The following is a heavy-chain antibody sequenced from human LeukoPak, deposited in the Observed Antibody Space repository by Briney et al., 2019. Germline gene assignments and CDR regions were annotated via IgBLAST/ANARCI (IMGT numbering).Heavy chain of an antibody. D-gene: IGHD3-9*01. CDR1: GGSISSSSYY. CDR2: IYYSGST. Sequence: SETLSLTCTVSGGSISSSSYYWGWIRQPPGKGLEWIGSIYYSGSTYYNPSLKSRVTISVDTSKNQFSLKLSSVTAADTAVYYCAEGSSYYDILTGYYGSRFDPWGQGTLVTVSS. CDR3: AEGSSYYDILTGYYGSRFDP. J-gene: IGHJ5*02. V-gene: IGHV4-39*07.